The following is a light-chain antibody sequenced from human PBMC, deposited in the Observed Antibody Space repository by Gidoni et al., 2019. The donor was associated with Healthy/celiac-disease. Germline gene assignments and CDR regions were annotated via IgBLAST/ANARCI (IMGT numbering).Light chain of an antibody. CDR1: SSDVGGYNY. Sequence: QSALTQPASVSGSPGQSITISCTGTSSDVGGYNYVSWYQQHPGKAPKLMIYEVSNRPSGVSNLFSCSKSGNTASLTISGLQAEDEAYYYCSSYTSSSTLVFGGGTKLTVL. CDR3: SSYTSSSTLV. J-gene: IGLJ2*01. CDR2: EVS. V-gene: IGLV2-14*01.